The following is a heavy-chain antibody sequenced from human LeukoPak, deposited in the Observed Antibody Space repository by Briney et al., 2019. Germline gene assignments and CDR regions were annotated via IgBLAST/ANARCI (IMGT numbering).Heavy chain of an antibody. CDR3: AREATGYYDSSGFKIVFFQY. Sequence: ASVKVSCKASGYTFTSYGISWVRQAPGQGLEWMGWISAYNGNTNYAQNLQGRVTMTTDTSTTTAYMELRSLRSDDTAVYYCAREATGYYDSSGFKIVFFQYWGPGTLVTVSS. D-gene: IGHD3-22*01. V-gene: IGHV1-18*01. CDR2: ISAYNGNT. CDR1: GYTFTSYG. J-gene: IGHJ1*01.